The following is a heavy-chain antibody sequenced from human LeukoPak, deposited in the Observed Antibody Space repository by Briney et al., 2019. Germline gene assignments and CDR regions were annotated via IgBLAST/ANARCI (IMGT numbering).Heavy chain of an antibody. V-gene: IGHV4-4*07. CDR1: GGSISSYY. CDR3: ARDAAYGSGSYYRYYYMNV. D-gene: IGHD3-10*01. CDR2: IYTSGST. J-gene: IGHJ6*03. Sequence: SETLSLTCTVSGGSISSYYWSWLRQPAGKGLEWIGRIYTSGSTNYNPSLKSRVTMSVDTSKNQFSLKLSSVTAADTAVYYCARDAAYGSGSYYRYYYMNVWGKGTTVTISS.